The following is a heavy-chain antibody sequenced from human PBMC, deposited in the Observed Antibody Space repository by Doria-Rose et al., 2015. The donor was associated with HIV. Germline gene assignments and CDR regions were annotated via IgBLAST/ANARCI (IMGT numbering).Heavy chain of an antibody. D-gene: IGHD1-7*01. V-gene: IGHV4-59*01. CDR3: ARKAGTYYYAMDV. J-gene: IGHJ6*02. Sequence: QPPGRGLEWIGYVYYNGNTKYNPSLESRVTISLDTSKSQFSLSLSSLTTADTAVYYCARKAGTYYYAMDVWGRGTTVTVSS. CDR2: VYYNGNT.